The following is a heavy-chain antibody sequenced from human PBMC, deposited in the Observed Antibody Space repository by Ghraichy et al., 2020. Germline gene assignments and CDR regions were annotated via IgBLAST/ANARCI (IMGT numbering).Heavy chain of an antibody. Sequence: GESLNISCAASGFSFTTDAVTWVRQAPGKGLEWVSTIEGGGRTFYADSVKGRFTISSDNSKNTLYLQMNSLRADDTAVYYCAKYGYWNGVWVRWPFDYWGQGTLVSVSS. CDR3: AKYGYWNGVWVRWPFDY. V-gene: IGHV3-23*01. J-gene: IGHJ4*02. CDR1: GFSFTTDA. CDR2: IEGGGRT. D-gene: IGHD1-1*01.